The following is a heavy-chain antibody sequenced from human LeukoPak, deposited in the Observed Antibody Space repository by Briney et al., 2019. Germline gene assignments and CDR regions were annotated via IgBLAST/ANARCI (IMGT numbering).Heavy chain of an antibody. D-gene: IGHD3-9*01. CDR3: ARDHDWAFDY. CDR1: GFAFSSYS. Sequence: GGSLRLSCEASGFAFSSYSMNWVRQAPGKGLEWVAYIHGSSSPVDYADSVKGRFTMSRDNTKNPLYLQMNSLRAEDTAVYYCARDHDWAFDYWGQGTLVTVSS. V-gene: IGHV3-48*04. J-gene: IGHJ4*02. CDR2: IHGSSSPV.